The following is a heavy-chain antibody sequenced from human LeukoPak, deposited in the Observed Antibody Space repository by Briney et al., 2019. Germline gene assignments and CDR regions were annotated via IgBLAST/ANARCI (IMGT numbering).Heavy chain of an antibody. CDR1: GGSISSYY. D-gene: IGHD3-22*01. V-gene: IGHV4-59*12. CDR2: VFHSGST. J-gene: IGHJ6*03. CDR3: ARASYDSSDHYSGAYYYYYMDV. Sequence: PSETLSLTCSVSGGSISSYYRFWIRQPPGKGLEWIGYVFHSGSTNYNPSLKSRVTISVDTSKNQFSLKLSSVTAADTAVYYCARASYDSSDHYSGAYYYYYMDVWGKGTTVTVSS.